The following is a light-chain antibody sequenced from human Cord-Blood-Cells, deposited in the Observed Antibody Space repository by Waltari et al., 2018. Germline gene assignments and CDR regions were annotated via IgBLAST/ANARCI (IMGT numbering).Light chain of an antibody. CDR1: SSDVGGYNY. V-gene: IGLV2-11*01. J-gene: IGLJ3*02. Sequence: QSALTQPRSVSGSPGQSVTISCTGTSSDVGGYNYVSWYQQHPGKAPKLMIYDVSKRPSGVPDRFSGSKSGNTASLTISGLQAEDEADYYCCSYAGSYLNWVFG. CDR2: DVS. CDR3: CSYAGSYLNWV.